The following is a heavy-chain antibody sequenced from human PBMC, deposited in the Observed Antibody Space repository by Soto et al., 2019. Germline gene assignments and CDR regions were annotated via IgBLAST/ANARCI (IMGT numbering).Heavy chain of an antibody. V-gene: IGHV4-59*03. CDR3: AGSAGHPGDFFYYSGMDV. D-gene: IGHD3-10*01. J-gene: IGHJ6*02. CDR2: VYTSDYT. Sequence: PSETLSLTCSVSGTSIRSYYWHWIRQPQGKGLEWIGYVYTSDYTRYSSSLKSRVTISADTSKSQFYLRLNSVTAADTAVYYCAGSAGHPGDFFYYSGMDVWGQGTTVTVSS. CDR1: GTSIRSYY.